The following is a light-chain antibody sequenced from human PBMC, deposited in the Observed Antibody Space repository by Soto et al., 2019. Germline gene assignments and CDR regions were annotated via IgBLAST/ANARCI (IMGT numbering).Light chain of an antibody. Sequence: QSVLTQPRSVSGSPGQSVTISCTGTSSDVGTYDFVSWYQQHPGKAPRLMIFDVSERPSGVPDRFSGSKSGNTASLTISGLLAEGEADYYCCLYAVTFYVFGTGTKVTVL. CDR1: SSDVGTYDF. J-gene: IGLJ1*01. CDR2: DVS. V-gene: IGLV2-11*01. CDR3: CLYAVTFYV.